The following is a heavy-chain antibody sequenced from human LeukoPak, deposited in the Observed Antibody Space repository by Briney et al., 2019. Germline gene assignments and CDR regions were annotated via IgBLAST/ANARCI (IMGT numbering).Heavy chain of an antibody. D-gene: IGHD3-22*01. V-gene: IGHV4-61*08. J-gene: IGHJ4*02. Sequence: PSETLSLTCTVSGGSISSGDYYWSWIRQPPGKGLEWIGYIYYSGSTNYNPSLKSRVTISVDTSKNQFSLKLSSVTAADTAVYYCARETYYDSSGYQKNFDYWGQGTLVTVSS. CDR1: GGSISSGDYY. CDR3: ARETYYDSSGYQKNFDY. CDR2: IYYSGST.